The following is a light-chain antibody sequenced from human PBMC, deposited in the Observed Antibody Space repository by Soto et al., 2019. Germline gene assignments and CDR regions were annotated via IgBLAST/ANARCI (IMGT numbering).Light chain of an antibody. CDR3: QQYGSLYT. V-gene: IGKV3-20*01. Sequence: EIVLTQSPGTLSLSPGERATLSCRASQSVRSSYLAWYQQKPGQAPRLLIYDASSRATGVPDRFSGSGSGTAFTLTISRLEPEDVEVYYCQQYGSLYTFGQGTKLEIK. CDR2: DAS. J-gene: IGKJ2*01. CDR1: QSVRSSY.